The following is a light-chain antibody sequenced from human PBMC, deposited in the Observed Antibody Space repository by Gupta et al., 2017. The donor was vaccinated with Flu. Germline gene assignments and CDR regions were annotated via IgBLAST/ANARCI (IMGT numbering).Light chain of an antibody. CDR1: QNVSSRY. CDR3: HQDCSSPWT. V-gene: IGKV3-20*01. J-gene: IGKJ1*01. CDR2: GGS. Sequence: EIAFTQSPGTLSLSPGERATLSRRASQNVSSRYFAWYQQKPGQPPRLLMYGGSSRATGIPDRFSGRGSGTDLTLTISSLEPEDFAVYYCHQDCSSPWTFGPGTKVEI.